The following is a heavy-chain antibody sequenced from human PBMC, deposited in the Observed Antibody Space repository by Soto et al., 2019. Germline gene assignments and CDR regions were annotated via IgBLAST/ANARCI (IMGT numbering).Heavy chain of an antibody. J-gene: IGHJ4*02. D-gene: IGHD3-22*01. CDR2: IIANSGTA. CDR3: ARDGGYYYDSSGYYLSVY. CDR1: GGTFSSYA. Sequence: GASVKVSCKASGGTFSSYAISWVRQAPGQGLEWMGGIIANSGTANYAQKLQGRVAITADASTSTTYMELRRLRSDDTAVYYCARDGGYYYDSSGYYLSVYWGQGTLVTVSS. V-gene: IGHV1-69*13.